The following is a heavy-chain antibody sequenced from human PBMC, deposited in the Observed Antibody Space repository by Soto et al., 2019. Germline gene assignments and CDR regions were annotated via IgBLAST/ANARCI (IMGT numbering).Heavy chain of an antibody. Sequence: QVQLVESGGGVVQPGRSLRLSCAASGFTFSRYAMHWVRQAPGKGLEWVALMWYDGSNKYYAESVRGRFTISRDNSKNTLYLQMSGLRAEDTAVYYCARREYCTGPSCDSVFYYYYYMDVWGKGTAVTVSS. V-gene: IGHV3-33*01. CDR1: GFTFSRYA. CDR3: ARREYCTGPSCDSVFYYYYYMDV. J-gene: IGHJ6*03. CDR2: MWYDGSNK. D-gene: IGHD2-15*01.